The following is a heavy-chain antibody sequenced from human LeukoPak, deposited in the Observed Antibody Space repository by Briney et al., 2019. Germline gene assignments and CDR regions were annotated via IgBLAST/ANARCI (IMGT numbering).Heavy chain of an antibody. J-gene: IGHJ4*02. CDR1: GYTFTGYY. CDR2: INPNSGGT. CDR3: AKGLAAAAGY. D-gene: IGHD6-13*01. Sequence: LEASVKVSCKASGYTFTGYYMHWVRQAPGQGLEWMGWINPNSGGTNYAQKFQGRVTMTRDTSISTAYMELSRLRSDDTAVYYCAKGLAAAAGYWGQGTLVTVSS. V-gene: IGHV1-2*03.